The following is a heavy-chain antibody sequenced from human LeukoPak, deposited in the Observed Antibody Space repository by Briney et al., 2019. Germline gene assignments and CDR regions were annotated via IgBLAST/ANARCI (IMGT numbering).Heavy chain of an antibody. D-gene: IGHD2-2*01. Sequence: SETLSLTCTVSGGSISSYYWSWIRQPPGKGLEWIGYIYYSGSTNYNPSLRSRVTISVDTSKNQFSLKLSSVTAADTAVYYCARGAFAVVVPAANIPRYNWFDPWGQGTLVTVSS. V-gene: IGHV4-59*01. CDR2: IYYSGST. CDR1: GGSISSYY. CDR3: ARGAFAVVVPAANIPRYNWFDP. J-gene: IGHJ5*02.